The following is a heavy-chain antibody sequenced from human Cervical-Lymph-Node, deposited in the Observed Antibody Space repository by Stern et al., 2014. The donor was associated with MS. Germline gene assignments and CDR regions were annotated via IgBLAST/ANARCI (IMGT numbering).Heavy chain of an antibody. D-gene: IGHD4-23*01. CDR2: IIPVFGTP. CDR1: GDTSNTDA. V-gene: IGHV1-69*01. Sequence: QVQLVQSGAEVQKPGSSVRVSCKASGDTSNTDAVHWVRQAPGQGLEWMGGIIPVFGTPVYAQRFKGRVSIAADESAATNYMELSSLTSDDTAVFYCARDGRGNFFYFDLWGRGTLVTVSS. CDR3: ARDGRGNFFYFDL. J-gene: IGHJ2*01.